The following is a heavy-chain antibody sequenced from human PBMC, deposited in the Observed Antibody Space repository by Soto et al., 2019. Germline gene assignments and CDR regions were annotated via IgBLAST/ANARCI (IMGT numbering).Heavy chain of an antibody. J-gene: IGHJ6*02. Sequence: SETLSLTCTVSGGSISSYYWSWIRQPPGKGLEWIGYIYYSGSTNYNPSLKSRVTISVDTSKNQFSLKLSSVTAADTAVYYCARVSIVSGSGSYYRRPVHYGMDVWGQGTTVTVSS. V-gene: IGHV4-59*01. D-gene: IGHD3-10*01. CDR2: IYYSGST. CDR1: GGSISSYY. CDR3: ARVSIVSGSGSYYRRPVHYGMDV.